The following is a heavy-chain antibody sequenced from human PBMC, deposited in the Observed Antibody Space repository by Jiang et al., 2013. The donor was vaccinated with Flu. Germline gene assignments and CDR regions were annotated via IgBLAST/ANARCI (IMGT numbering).Heavy chain of an antibody. J-gene: IGHJ6*03. CDR1: GDNISSSSAT. CDR3: ARSNWKTGIYYYYYMDV. CDR2: TYFRSKWYS. Sequence: QTLSLTCAISGDNISSSSATWNWLRLSPSRGLEWLGMTYFRSKWYSDYASSLKSRMTINPDTSKNHFSLQLDSMTPEDSAVYYCARSNWKTGIYYYYYMDVWDKGTTITVSS. D-gene: IGHD1-1*01. V-gene: IGHV6-1*01.